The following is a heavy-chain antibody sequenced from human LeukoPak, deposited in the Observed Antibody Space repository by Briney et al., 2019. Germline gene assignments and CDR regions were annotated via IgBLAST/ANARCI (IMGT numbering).Heavy chain of an antibody. Sequence: SVKLSCKASGGTFSSYAISWVRQAPGQGLEWMGRIIPIFGTANYAQKFQGRVTITTDESTSTAYMQLSSLRSEDTAVYYCARDGVVVVPAAPYNWFDPWGQGTLVTVSS. D-gene: IGHD2-2*01. V-gene: IGHV1-69*05. CDR3: ARDGVVVVPAAPYNWFDP. CDR2: IIPIFGTA. CDR1: GGTFSSYA. J-gene: IGHJ5*02.